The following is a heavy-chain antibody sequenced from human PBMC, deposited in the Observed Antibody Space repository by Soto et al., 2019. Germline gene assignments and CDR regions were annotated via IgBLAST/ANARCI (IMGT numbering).Heavy chain of an antibody. D-gene: IGHD6-13*01. CDR1: GGSISSGGYY. V-gene: IGHV4-31*03. J-gene: IGHJ4*02. Sequence: SETLSLTCTVSGGSISSGGYYWSWIRQHPGKGLEWIGYIYYSGSTYYNPSLKSRVTISVDTSKNQFSLKLSSVTAADTAVYYCARTQQLVRPYFDYWGQGTLVTVSS. CDR3: ARTQQLVRPYFDY. CDR2: IYYSGST.